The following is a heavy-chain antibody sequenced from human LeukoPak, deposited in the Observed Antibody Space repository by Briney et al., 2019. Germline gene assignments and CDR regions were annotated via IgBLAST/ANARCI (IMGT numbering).Heavy chain of an antibody. CDR3: VKDRGSSGWYSD. CDR1: GFTFSSYA. V-gene: IGHV3-23*01. Sequence: GGSLRLSCAASGFTFSSYAMSWVRQAPGKGLEWVAAISGGGGGTYYADSVKARLTISRDKSKNTLYLQMNSLSAEDTAVYYCVKDRGSSGWYSDWGQGTLVTVSS. CDR2: ISGGGGGT. D-gene: IGHD6-19*01. J-gene: IGHJ4*02.